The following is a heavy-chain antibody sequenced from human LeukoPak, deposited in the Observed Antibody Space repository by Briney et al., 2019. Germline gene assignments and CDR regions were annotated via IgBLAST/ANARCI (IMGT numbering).Heavy chain of an antibody. D-gene: IGHD2-21*02. CDR1: GFTFSNYA. Sequence: LTGGSLRLSCAASGFTFSNYAMSWVRQAPGEGLEWVSTISGGGDSTYYADSVKGRFTISRDNSRNTLYLQMNSLRAEDAAVYYCAKASIVVVTGEFDYWGQGTLVTVSS. J-gene: IGHJ4*02. CDR2: ISGGGDST. CDR3: AKASIVVVTGEFDY. V-gene: IGHV3-23*01.